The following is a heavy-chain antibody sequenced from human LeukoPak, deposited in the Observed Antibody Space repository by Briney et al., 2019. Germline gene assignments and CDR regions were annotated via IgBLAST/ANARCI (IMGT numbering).Heavy chain of an antibody. J-gene: IGHJ6*03. CDR1: GFTFTNHW. V-gene: IGHV3-74*03. D-gene: IGHD6-6*01. CDR3: ARARGSSTTYYYHYMDV. Sequence: GGSLRLSCVASGFTFTNHWMHWVRQAPGKGLVWVSRINYDGSITKYADSVKGRFTISRDNAKNSLYLQMNSLRAEDTALYYCARARGSSTTYYYHYMDVWGKGTTVTVSS. CDR2: INYDGSIT.